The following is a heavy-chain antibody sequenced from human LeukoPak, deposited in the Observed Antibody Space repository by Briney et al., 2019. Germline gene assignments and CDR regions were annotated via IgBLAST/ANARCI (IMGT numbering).Heavy chain of an antibody. J-gene: IGHJ5*02. CDR3: ARHASIQVRFGESPGGWFDP. V-gene: IGHV4-39*01. Sequence: KASETLSLTCTVSGGSISSSSYYWGWIRQPPGKGLEWIGSIYYSGSTYYNPSLKSRVTISVDTSKNQFSLKLSSVTAADTAVYYCARHASIQVRFGESPGGWFDPWGQGTLVTVSS. D-gene: IGHD3-10*01. CDR1: GGSISSSSYY. CDR2: IYYSGST.